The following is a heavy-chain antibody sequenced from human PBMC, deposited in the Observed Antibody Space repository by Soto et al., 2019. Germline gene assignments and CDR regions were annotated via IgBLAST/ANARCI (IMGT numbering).Heavy chain of an antibody. CDR1: GFTFSSYG. Sequence: QVQLVESGGGVVQPGRSLRLSCAASGFTFSSYGMHWVRQAPGKGLEWVAVIWYDGSNKYYADSVKGRFTISRDNSKNTLYLQMNSLRAEDTAVYYCARGYSSSWDYFDYWGQGTLVTVSS. CDR3: ARGYSSSWDYFDY. V-gene: IGHV3-33*01. D-gene: IGHD6-13*01. CDR2: IWYDGSNK. J-gene: IGHJ4*02.